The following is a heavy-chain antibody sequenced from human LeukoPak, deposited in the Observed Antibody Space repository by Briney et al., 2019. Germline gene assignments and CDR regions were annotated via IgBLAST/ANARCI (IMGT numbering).Heavy chain of an antibody. D-gene: IGHD3-10*01. J-gene: IGHJ6*02. CDR1: GGTFSSYA. CDR2: IIPILGIA. Sequence: ASVKVSCKASGGTFSSYAISWVRQAPGQGLEWMGRIIPILGIANYAQKFQGRVTITADKSTSTAYMELSSLRSEDTAVYYCARGQITMVRTYYYYYGMDVWGQGTTVTVSS. V-gene: IGHV1-69*04. CDR3: ARGQITMVRTYYYYYGMDV.